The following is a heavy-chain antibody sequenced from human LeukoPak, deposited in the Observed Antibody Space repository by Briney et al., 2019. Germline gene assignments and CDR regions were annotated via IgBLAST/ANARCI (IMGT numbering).Heavy chain of an antibody. J-gene: IGHJ4*02. V-gene: IGHV3-30*03. CDR1: GFTFSSYG. CDR3: VSTRFDY. CDR2: ISYDGSNK. Sequence: GRSLRLSCAAPGFTFSSYGMHWVRQAPGKGLEWLAVISYDGSNKYYADSVKGRFTISRDNSKNTLYLQMNSLRAEDTAVYYCVSTRFDYWGQGTLVIVSS. D-gene: IGHD4-11*01.